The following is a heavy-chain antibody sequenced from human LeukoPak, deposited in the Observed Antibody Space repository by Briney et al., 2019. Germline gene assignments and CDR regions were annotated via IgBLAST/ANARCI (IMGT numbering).Heavy chain of an antibody. CDR1: GFTFSNYE. CDR3: ARDSPYGGYFDL. Sequence: GGSLRLSCAVSGFTFSNYEMNWVRQAPGTGLEWDSYISSSGYTIYYADSVKGRFTISRDNAKNSLYLQMNSLRAEDTAVYYCARDSPYGGYFDLWGRGTLVTVSS. J-gene: IGHJ2*01. D-gene: IGHD4-17*01. CDR2: ISSSGYTI. V-gene: IGHV3-48*03.